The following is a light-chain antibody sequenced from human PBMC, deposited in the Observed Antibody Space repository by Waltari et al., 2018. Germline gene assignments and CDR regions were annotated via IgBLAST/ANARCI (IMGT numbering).Light chain of an antibody. CDR1: QSLTKRY. J-gene: IGKJ2*01. CDR3: QQYGSSIMYT. Sequence: VLTQSPGTLALSPGESATLPCRASQSLTKRYLAWYQQKPGQAPRLVIYGASSRAAGIPDRFSGSGSGTDFTLTISRLEPEDFAVYYCQQYGSSIMYTFGQGTKLEIK. CDR2: GAS. V-gene: IGKV3-20*01.